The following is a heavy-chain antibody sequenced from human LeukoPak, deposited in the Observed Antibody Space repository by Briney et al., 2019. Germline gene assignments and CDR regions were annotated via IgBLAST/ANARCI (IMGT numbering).Heavy chain of an antibody. J-gene: IGHJ4*02. CDR1: GFTFSSYA. V-gene: IGHV3-23*01. D-gene: IGHD4-17*01. CDR3: AKDHDYGYRRDY. Sequence: GGPLRLSCGAPGFTFSSYAMSWVRQAPGKGLEWVSAISGSGGSTYYADSVKGRFTISRDNSKNTLYLQMNSLRAEDTAVYYCAKDHDYGYRRDYWGQGALVTVSS. CDR2: ISGSGGST.